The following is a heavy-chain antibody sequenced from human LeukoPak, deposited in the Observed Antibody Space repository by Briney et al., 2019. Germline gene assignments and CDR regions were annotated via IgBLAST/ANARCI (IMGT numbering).Heavy chain of an antibody. V-gene: IGHV3-30-3*01. Sequence: GGSLRLSCAASGFTFSSYSMHWVRQAPGKGLEWVAGISYDGSNKYYVDTVKGRFTISRDNSKNTLYLQMNSLRAEDAAVYYCARGHYDSSGFFDYWGQGTLVTVSS. D-gene: IGHD3-22*01. CDR3: ARGHYDSSGFFDY. CDR1: GFTFSSYS. J-gene: IGHJ4*02. CDR2: ISYDGSNK.